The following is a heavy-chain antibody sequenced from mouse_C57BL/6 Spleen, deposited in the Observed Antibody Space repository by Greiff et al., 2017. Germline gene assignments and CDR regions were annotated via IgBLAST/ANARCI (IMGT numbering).Heavy chain of an antibody. Sequence: DVMLVESGGDLVKPGGSLKLSCAASGFTFSSYGMSWVRQTPDKRLEWVATISSGGSYTYYPDSVKGLFTISRDNAKNTLYLQMSSLKSEDTAMYYCASLGGNSYFDVWGTGTTVTVSS. CDR2: ISSGGSYT. V-gene: IGHV5-6*02. CDR1: GFTFSSYG. D-gene: IGHD4-1*01. J-gene: IGHJ1*03. CDR3: ASLGGNSYFDV.